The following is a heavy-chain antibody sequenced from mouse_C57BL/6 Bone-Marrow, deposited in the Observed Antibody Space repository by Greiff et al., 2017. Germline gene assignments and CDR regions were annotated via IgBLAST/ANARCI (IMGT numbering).Heavy chain of an antibody. Sequence: VQLQQPGAELVKPGASVKLSCKASGYTFTSYWMHWVKQRPGQGLEWIGMIHPNSGSTNYNEKFKSKATLTVDKSSNTAYMQRSSLTSEDSAVYYCARAPGLLLAWFAYWGQGTLVTVSA. CDR1: GYTFTSYW. V-gene: IGHV1-64*01. D-gene: IGHD1-1*01. CDR2: IHPNSGST. J-gene: IGHJ3*01. CDR3: ARAPGLLLAWFAY.